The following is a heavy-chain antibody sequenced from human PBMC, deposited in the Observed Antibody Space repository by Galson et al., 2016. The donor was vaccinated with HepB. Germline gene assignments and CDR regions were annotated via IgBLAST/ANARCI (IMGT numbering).Heavy chain of an antibody. V-gene: IGHV4-34*01. J-gene: IGHJ3*01. CDR3: ARARLAADASWVAFDL. CDR1: GVSFSNYH. Sequence: SETLSLTCAVYGVSFSNYHWSWIRQPQGKGLEWIGEINHSGSTNYNPSLKSRATISVDTSKNQVPLKLSSWTAADTAVYYCARARLAADASWVAFDLCGQGTMVTVSS. D-gene: IGHD6-13*01. CDR2: INHSGST.